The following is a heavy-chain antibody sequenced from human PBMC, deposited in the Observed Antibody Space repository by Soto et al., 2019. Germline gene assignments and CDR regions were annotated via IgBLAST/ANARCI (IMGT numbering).Heavy chain of an antibody. CDR3: AREGSYWNDVGPD. D-gene: IGHD1-1*01. V-gene: IGHV3-21*01. Sequence: LRLSCAASGFTFSSYSMNWVRQAPGKGLEWVSSISISSSYIYYADSVKGRFTISRDNAKNSLYLQMNSLRAEDTAVYFCAREGSYWNDVGPDWGQGTLVTVSS. J-gene: IGHJ4*02. CDR1: GFTFSSYS. CDR2: ISISSSYI.